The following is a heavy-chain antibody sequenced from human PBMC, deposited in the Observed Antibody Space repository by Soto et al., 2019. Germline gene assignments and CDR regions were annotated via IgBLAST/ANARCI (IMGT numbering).Heavy chain of an antibody. J-gene: IGHJ4*02. CDR3: ARGITQGYDY. V-gene: IGHV1-8*02. CDR1: GYNFNTYD. CDR2: MSPSSGNT. Sequence: QVQLVQSGAEVEKPGASVKVSCQASGYNFNTYDINWVRQATGQGLEWMGWMSPSSGNTGYAQKFQGRVTMTRDTSVSTAYMELNSLTSDDTAVYYCARGITQGYDYWDQGTPVTVSS. D-gene: IGHD1-20*01.